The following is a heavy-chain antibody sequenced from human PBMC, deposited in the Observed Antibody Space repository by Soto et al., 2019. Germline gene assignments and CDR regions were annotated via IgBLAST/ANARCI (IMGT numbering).Heavy chain of an antibody. D-gene: IGHD2-15*01. CDR3: AREYCSGGSCPYSYYFDY. CDR1: GFTVSSNY. J-gene: IGHJ4*02. V-gene: IGHV3-66*01. Sequence: EVQLVESGGGLVQPGGSLRLSCAASGFTVSSNYMSWVRQAPGKGLEWVSVIYSGGSTYYADSVKGRFTISRDNSKTTLYLKMNGLRAEDTAVYYCAREYCSGGSCPYSYYFDYWGQGTLVTVSS. CDR2: IYSGGST.